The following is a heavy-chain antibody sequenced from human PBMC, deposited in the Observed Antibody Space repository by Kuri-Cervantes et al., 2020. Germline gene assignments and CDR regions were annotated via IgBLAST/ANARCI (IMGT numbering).Heavy chain of an antibody. CDR1: GFTFSSYG. J-gene: IGHJ5*02. V-gene: IGHV3-30*18. D-gene: IGHD3-10*01. Sequence: GESLKISCAASGFTFSSYGMHWVRQAPGKGLERVAVISYDGSNKYYADSVKGRFTISRDNAKNSLYLQMNSLRAEDTALYYCAKDKVVRGVIIYNWFDPWGQGTLVTVSS. CDR2: ISYDGSNK. CDR3: AKDKVVRGVIIYNWFDP.